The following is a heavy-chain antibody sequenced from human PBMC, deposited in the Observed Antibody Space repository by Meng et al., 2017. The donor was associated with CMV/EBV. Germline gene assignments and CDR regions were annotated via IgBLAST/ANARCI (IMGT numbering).Heavy chain of an antibody. J-gene: IGHJ6*02. CDR2: IYYSGST. D-gene: IGHD3-3*01. V-gene: IGHV4-39*07. Sequence: GSLRLSCTVSGGSISSSSYYWGWIRQPPGKGLEWIGSIYYSGSTYYNPSLKSPVTISVDTSKNQFSLKLSSVTAADTAVYYCARDGYYDFWSGYYTPSYYYGMDVWGQGTTVTVSS. CDR3: ARDGYYDFWSGYYTPSYYYGMDV. CDR1: GGSISSSSYY.